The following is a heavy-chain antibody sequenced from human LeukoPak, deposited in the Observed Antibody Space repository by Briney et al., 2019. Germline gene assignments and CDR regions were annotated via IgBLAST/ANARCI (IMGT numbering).Heavy chain of an antibody. D-gene: IGHD3-3*01. J-gene: IGHJ6*03. CDR2: IIPIFGTA. CDR3: ASSPSITIFGVVTDYYMDV. Sequence: ASVKVSCKASGGTFSSYAISWVRRAPGQGLEWMGGIIPIFGTANYAQKFQGRVTITTDESTSTAYMELSSLRSEDTAVYYCASSPSITIFGVVTDYYMDVWGKGTTVTVSS. CDR1: GGTFSSYA. V-gene: IGHV1-69*05.